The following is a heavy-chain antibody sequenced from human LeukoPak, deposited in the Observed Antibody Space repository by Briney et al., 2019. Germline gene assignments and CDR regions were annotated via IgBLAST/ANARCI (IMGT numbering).Heavy chain of an antibody. CDR1: GYTFNNYG. CDR3: ARVEARIVVVPAAPFDY. V-gene: IGHV1-18*01. Sequence: ASVKVSCKTSGYTFNNYGISWVRQAPGQGLEWMGWISTYNGNTNYAQKLQGRVTMTTDTSTSTAYMELRSLRSDDTAVYYCARVEARIVVVPAAPFDYWGQGTLVTVSS. D-gene: IGHD2-2*01. CDR2: ISTYNGNT. J-gene: IGHJ4*02.